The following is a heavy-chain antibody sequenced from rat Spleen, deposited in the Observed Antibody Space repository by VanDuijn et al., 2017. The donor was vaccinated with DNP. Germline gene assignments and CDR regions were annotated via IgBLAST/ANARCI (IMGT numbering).Heavy chain of an antibody. Sequence: QVQLKESGPGLVQPSQTLSLTCTASGFSLNIYHVHWVRQPPGKGLEWMGVMWSDGDTSSNSSLKSRLSISRDTSKSQVFLKMNSLQIEDTATYYCARGIPDFDYWGQGVMVTVSS. D-gene: IGHD2-2*01. J-gene: IGHJ2*01. CDR2: MWSDGDT. V-gene: IGHV2-32*01. CDR3: ARGIPDFDY. CDR1: GFSLNIYH.